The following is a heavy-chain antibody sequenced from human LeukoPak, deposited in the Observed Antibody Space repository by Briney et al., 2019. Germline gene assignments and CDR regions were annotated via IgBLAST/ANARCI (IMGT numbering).Heavy chain of an antibody. CDR2: INPSGGST. V-gene: IGHV1-46*01. Sequence: ASVKVSCKASGYTFTSYYMHWVRQAPGQGLEWMGIINPSGGSTSYAQKFQGRVTITADESTSTAYMELSSLRSEDTAVYYCALKGDYGGFDYWGQGTLVTVSS. D-gene: IGHD4-23*01. CDR3: ALKGDYGGFDY. J-gene: IGHJ4*02. CDR1: GYTFTSYY.